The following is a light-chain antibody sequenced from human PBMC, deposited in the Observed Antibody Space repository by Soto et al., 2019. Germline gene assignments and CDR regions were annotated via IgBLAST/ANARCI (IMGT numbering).Light chain of an antibody. CDR1: QSLSSH. CDR2: GAS. CDR3: QQYDKWPIT. J-gene: IGKJ5*01. Sequence: EIVMTQSPATLSMYPGERATLSCRASQSLSSHLAWYQQKPGQAPRLLVYGASTRATGVPARFSGSGSETEFTLTISGLQSEDFAVYSCQQYDKWPITFGQGTRLEI. V-gene: IGKV3-15*01.